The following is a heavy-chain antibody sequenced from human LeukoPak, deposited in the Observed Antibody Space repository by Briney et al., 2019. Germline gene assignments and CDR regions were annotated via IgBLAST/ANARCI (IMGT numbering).Heavy chain of an antibody. V-gene: IGHV3-15*01. Sequence: GGSLRLSCAASGFTFSNAWMSWVRQAPGKGLEWVGRIKSKTDGGTTDYAAPVKGRFTISGDDSKNTLYLQMNSLKTEDTAVYYCTTDKGSGIAAAGYLDDAFDIWGQGTMVTVSS. J-gene: IGHJ3*02. CDR3: TTDKGSGIAAAGYLDDAFDI. CDR1: GFTFSNAW. D-gene: IGHD6-13*01. CDR2: IKSKTDGGTT.